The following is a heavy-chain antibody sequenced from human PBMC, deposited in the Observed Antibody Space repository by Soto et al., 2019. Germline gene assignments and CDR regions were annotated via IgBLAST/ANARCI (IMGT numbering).Heavy chain of an antibody. D-gene: IGHD3-3*01. CDR1: GYTLTELS. CDR3: ARVGHITIFGVVIIRWFDP. J-gene: IGHJ5*02. V-gene: IGHV1-24*01. CDR2: INPEDGDT. Sequence: ASVKLSCKVSGYTLTELSMHWVRQAPGKGLEWMGWINPEDGDTNYAQKLQGRVTMTTDTSTSTAYMELRSLRSDDTAVYYCARVGHITIFGVVIIRWFDPWGQGTLVTVS.